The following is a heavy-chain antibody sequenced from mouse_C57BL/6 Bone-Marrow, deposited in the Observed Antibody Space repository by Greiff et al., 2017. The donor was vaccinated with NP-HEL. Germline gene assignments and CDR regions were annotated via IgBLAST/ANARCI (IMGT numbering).Heavy chain of an antibody. D-gene: IGHD3-2*02. J-gene: IGHJ2*01. Sequence: QVQLQQPGAELVRPGTSVKLSCKASGYTFTSYWMHWVKQRPGQGLEWIGVIDPSDSYTNYNQKFKGKATLTVDTSSSTACMQLSSLTSEDSAVYYCARRGSSGPWGQGTTLTVSS. CDR1: GYTFTSYW. CDR2: IDPSDSYT. CDR3: ARRGSSGP. V-gene: IGHV1-59*01.